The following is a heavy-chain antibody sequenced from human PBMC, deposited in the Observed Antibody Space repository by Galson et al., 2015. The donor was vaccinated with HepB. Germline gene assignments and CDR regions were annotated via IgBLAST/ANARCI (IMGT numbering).Heavy chain of an antibody. CDR2: ISFDGFNK. Sequence: SLRLSCAGSGFTFSSYAMHWVRQAPGKGLEWVAVISFDGFNKYYADSVKGRFTISRDNSKNTLYLQMNSLSAKDTAVYYSARGRMVRGLSLRYDYVEIWGQGTMVTVSS. V-gene: IGHV3-30*04. CDR1: GFTFSSYA. CDR3: ARGRMVRGLSLRYDYVEI. J-gene: IGHJ3*02. D-gene: IGHD3-10*01.